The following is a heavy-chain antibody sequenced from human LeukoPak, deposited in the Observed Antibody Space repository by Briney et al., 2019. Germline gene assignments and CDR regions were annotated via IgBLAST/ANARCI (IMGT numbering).Heavy chain of an antibody. CDR3: ARDYGDYYYFDY. V-gene: IGHV1-2*02. D-gene: IGHD4-17*01. CDR2: INPNSGGT. CDR1: GYTFTSYC. J-gene: IGHJ4*02. Sequence: EASVKVSGKASGYTFTSYCMHWVRQAPGQGLEWMGWINPNSGGTNYAQKFQGRVTMTRDTSISTAYMELSRLRSDDTAVYYCARDYGDYYYFDYWGQGTLVTVSS.